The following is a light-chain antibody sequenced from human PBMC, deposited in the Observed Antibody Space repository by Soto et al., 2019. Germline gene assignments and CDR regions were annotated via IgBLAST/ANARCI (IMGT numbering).Light chain of an antibody. CDR2: EVS. Sequence: QSVLTQPASVSGSPGQAITISCTGTSSDVVGYNYVSWYQQHPGKAPKLMIYEVSNRPSGVSDRFSGSKSGNTASLTISGLQAEDETDYYCTSYTSSNTPVFGTGTKVTVL. J-gene: IGLJ1*01. CDR3: TSYTSSNTPV. V-gene: IGLV2-14*01. CDR1: SSDVVGYNY.